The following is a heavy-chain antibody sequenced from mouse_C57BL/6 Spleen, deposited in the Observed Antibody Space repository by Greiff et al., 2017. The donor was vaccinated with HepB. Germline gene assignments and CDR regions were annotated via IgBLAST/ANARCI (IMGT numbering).Heavy chain of an antibody. D-gene: IGHD4-1*01. CDR1: GFTFSDYG. CDR3: ARTNWDAWFAY. Sequence: EVKVEESGGGLVKPGGSLKLSCAASGFTFSDYGMHWVRQAPEKGLEWVAYISSGSSTIYYADTVKGRFTISRDNAKNTLFLQMTSLRSEDTAMYYCARTNWDAWFAYWGQGTLVTVSA. V-gene: IGHV5-17*01. J-gene: IGHJ3*01. CDR2: ISSGSSTI.